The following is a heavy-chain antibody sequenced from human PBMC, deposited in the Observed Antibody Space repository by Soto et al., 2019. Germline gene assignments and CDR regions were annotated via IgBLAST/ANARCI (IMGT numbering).Heavy chain of an antibody. J-gene: IGHJ6*02. D-gene: IGHD3-10*01. CDR3: ARDRPLLWFGEFLFYGMDV. CDR2: INAGNGNT. V-gene: IGHV1-3*01. CDR1: GYTFTSYA. Sequence: GASVKVSCKASGYTFTSYAMHWVRQAPGQRLEWMGWINAGNGNTKYSQKFQGRVTITRDTSASTAYMELSSLRSEDTAVYYCARDRPLLWFGEFLFYGMDVWGQGTTVTVSS.